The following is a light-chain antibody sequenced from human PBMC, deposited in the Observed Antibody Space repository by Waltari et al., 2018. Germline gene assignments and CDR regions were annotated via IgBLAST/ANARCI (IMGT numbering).Light chain of an antibody. CDR2: AAS. Sequence: IQLTQSPSSLSASVGDRVTLTCRAGQGISSNLAWYQQKPGKAPELLIFAASTLESGVPSRFSDSGSGTDFTRTISSLQPEDFATYYCQQLSIYPYTFGQGTKLEIK. CDR1: QGISSN. CDR3: QQLSIYPYT. J-gene: IGKJ2*01. V-gene: IGKV1-9*01.